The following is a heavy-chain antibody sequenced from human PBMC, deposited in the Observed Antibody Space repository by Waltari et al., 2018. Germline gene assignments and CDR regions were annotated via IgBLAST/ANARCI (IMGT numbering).Heavy chain of an antibody. CDR2: ISGGGGST. J-gene: IGHJ4*02. CDR3: ASGSGMLWADNQKYYFDY. D-gene: IGHD2-8*01. V-gene: IGHV3-23*04. Sequence: EVQLVESGGGLVQPGGSLRLSCAASGFTFSSSAMSWVRPAPGKGLEWVSAISGGGGSTYYADAVKGRFTISRDNSKNTLYLQMNSLGSGDTAVYYCASGSGMLWADNQKYYFDYWGQGTLVTVSS. CDR1: GFTFSSSA.